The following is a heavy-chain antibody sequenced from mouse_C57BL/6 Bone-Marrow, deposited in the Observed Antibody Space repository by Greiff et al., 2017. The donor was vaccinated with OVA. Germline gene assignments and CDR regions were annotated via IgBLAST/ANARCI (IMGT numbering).Heavy chain of an antibody. CDR3: ATLHYYGSKDYARDY. CDR2: FHPYTDAP. D-gene: IGHD1-1*01. Sequence: QVQLQQSGAELVKPGASVTMSCQASGYTFPTYPIEWMKQTHGKSLEWIGTFHPYTDAPKYNEKCKGKATLTVEKSSSTVYLELSRLTSDDSAVYYCATLHYYGSKDYARDYWGQGTSVTGSS. CDR1: GYTFPTYP. J-gene: IGHJ4*01. V-gene: IGHV1-47*01.